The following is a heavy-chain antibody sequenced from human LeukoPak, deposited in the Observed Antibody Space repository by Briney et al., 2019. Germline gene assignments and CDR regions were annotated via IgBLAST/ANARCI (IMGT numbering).Heavy chain of an antibody. J-gene: IGHJ4*02. CDR3: AIVRLAATGLFDY. Sequence: GGSLRLSCAASGFSFDDYGMSWVRQAPGKGLEWVSGINWDGGSAAYADSVKGRFTISRDNAKNSLYLQMNSLRTEDTAFYYCAIVRLAATGLFDYWGQGTLVTVSS. CDR1: GFSFDDYG. V-gene: IGHV3-20*04. D-gene: IGHD6-13*01. CDR2: INWDGGSA.